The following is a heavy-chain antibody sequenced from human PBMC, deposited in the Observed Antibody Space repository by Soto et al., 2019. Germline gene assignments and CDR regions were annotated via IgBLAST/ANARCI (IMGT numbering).Heavy chain of an antibody. CDR1: GESLRGYY. V-gene: IGHV4-34*04. CDR2: INHRGTT. Sequence: QVQLQQWGTGLLKPSETLSLHCAVYGESLRGYYWSWIRQTPAMGLEWIGEINHRGTTNHDSSLTSRAIISIDTSKNQVSLRLNYVTAADTAVYDCARGYPRSILSTSLTTSYWFDSWGQGTLVTVSS. CDR3: ARGYPRSILSTSLTTSYWFDS. J-gene: IGHJ5*01. D-gene: IGHD2-21*01.